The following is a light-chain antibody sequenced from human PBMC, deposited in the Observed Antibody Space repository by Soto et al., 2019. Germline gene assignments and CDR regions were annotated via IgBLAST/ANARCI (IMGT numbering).Light chain of an antibody. Sequence: EIVLTQSPGTLSLSPGERATLSCRASQSVSSYYLAWYQQKPGQAPRLLIYGASTRATGIPARFSGSGSGTEFTLTISSLQSEDFAVYYCQQYNNWPQTFGQGTKVDI. J-gene: IGKJ1*01. CDR1: QSVSSY. V-gene: IGKV3-15*01. CDR3: QQYNNWPQT. CDR2: GAS.